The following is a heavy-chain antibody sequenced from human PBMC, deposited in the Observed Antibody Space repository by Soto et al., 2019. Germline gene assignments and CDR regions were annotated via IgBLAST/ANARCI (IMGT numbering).Heavy chain of an antibody. V-gene: IGHV1-3*01. CDR1: GYTFTSYA. D-gene: IGHD4-17*01. Sequence: QVPLVQSGAEVKKPGASVKVSCKASGYTFTSYAMHWVRQAPGQRLEWMGWINAGNGNTKYSQKFQGRVTITRDTSASTAYMELSSLRSEDTAVYYCARDPHTVTTIGGVDNWFDPWGQGTLVTVSS. CDR2: INAGNGNT. CDR3: ARDPHTVTTIGGVDNWFDP. J-gene: IGHJ5*02.